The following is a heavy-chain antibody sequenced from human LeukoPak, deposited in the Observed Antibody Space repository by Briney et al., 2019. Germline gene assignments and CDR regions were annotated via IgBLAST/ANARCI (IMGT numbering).Heavy chain of an antibody. CDR2: INHSGST. J-gene: IGHJ4*02. CDR1: GGSFSGYY. Sequence: SETLSLTCAVYGGSFSGYYWSWIRQPPGKGLEWIGEINHSGSTNYNPSLKSRVTISVDTSKNQFSLKLSSVTAADTAVYYRARGPVVAATPALDCWGQGTLVTVSS. V-gene: IGHV4-34*01. CDR3: ARGPVVAATPALDC. D-gene: IGHD2-15*01.